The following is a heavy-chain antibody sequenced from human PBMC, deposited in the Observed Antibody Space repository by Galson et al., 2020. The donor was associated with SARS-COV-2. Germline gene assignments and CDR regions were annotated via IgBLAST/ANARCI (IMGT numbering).Heavy chain of an antibody. D-gene: IGHD2-2*01. CDR3: TTASRTSTSPLPF. Sequence: ASVTVSCKVSGYTLTELPIHWVRQAPGKGLEWMGGFDPEDGKPIYAQKFHGKVTMTEDTSTDTAYMELSSLRFEDTALYFCTTASRTSTSPLPFWGQGTLVAVSA. J-gene: IGHJ4*02. CDR2: FDPEDGKP. V-gene: IGHV1-24*01. CDR1: GYTLTELP.